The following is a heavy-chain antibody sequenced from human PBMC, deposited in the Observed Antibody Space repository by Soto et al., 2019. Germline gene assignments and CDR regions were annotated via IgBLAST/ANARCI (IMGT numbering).Heavy chain of an antibody. CDR3: ARDLNRIHHI. D-gene: IGHD5-18*01. J-gene: IGHJ3*02. V-gene: IGHV1-69*13. CDR1: GYTFTSYY. Sequence: SVKVSCKASGYTFTSYYMHWVRQAPGQGLEWMGGIIPIFGTANYAQKFQGRVTITADESTSTAYMELSSLRSEDTAVYYCARDLNRIHHIWGQGTMVTVSS. CDR2: IIPIFGTA.